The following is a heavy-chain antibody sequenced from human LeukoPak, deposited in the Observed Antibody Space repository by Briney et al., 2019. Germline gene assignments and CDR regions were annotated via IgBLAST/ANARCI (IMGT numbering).Heavy chain of an antibody. D-gene: IGHD6-6*01. CDR1: GGSLISHY. Sequence: SETLSLTCTVSGGSLISHYWSWIRQTPGKGLEWIGYIYDFGSTDYNPSLKSRVTISVDTSKNQFSLRLSSVTAADTAVYYCARHRYTSSSSYFDFWGQGTLVTVSS. J-gene: IGHJ4*02. V-gene: IGHV4-59*08. CDR2: IYDFGST. CDR3: ARHRYTSSSSYFDF.